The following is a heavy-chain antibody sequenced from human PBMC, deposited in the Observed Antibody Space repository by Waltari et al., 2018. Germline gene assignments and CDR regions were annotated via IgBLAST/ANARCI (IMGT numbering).Heavy chain of an antibody. CDR1: GYTFTDYY. Sequence: EVQLVQSGAEVKKPGATVQISCKASGYTFTDYYMHWVQQAPGKGLEWMGRVDPEDGETIDAEKFQGRVTITADTSTDTAYMELSSLRSEDTAVYYCATLSLGSSWYPSRTFFDYWGQGTLVTVSS. D-gene: IGHD6-13*01. J-gene: IGHJ4*02. CDR3: ATLSLGSSWYPSRTFFDY. CDR2: VDPEDGET. V-gene: IGHV1-69-2*01.